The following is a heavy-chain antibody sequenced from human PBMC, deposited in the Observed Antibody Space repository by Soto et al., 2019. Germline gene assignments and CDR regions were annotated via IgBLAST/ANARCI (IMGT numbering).Heavy chain of an antibody. J-gene: IGHJ4*02. V-gene: IGHV1-3*01. CDR2: INAGNGNK. D-gene: IGHD2-2*01. Sequence: QVQLVQSGAEVKKPGASVKVSCKASGYTFTSYAMHWMRQSPGQRLEWMGWINAGNGNKKYSQKFQGRVTITRDTSASTAYMELSSLRSEDTAVYYCARADCSSTSCYPGPFDYWGQGTLVTVSS. CDR3: ARADCSSTSCYPGPFDY. CDR1: GYTFTSYA.